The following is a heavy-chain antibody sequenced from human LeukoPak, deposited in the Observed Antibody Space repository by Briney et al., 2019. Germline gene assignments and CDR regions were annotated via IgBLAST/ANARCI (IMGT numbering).Heavy chain of an antibody. CDR1: GGSISSSSYY. CDR2: IYYSGST. CDR3: ARLCGRRCQGGDY. D-gene: IGHD2-21*01. Sequence: PSETLSLTCTVSGGSISSSSYYWGWIRQPPGKGLEWIGSIYYSGSTYYNPSLKSRVTISVDTSKNQFSLKLSSVTAADTAVYYCARLCGRRCQGGDYWGQGTLVTVSS. J-gene: IGHJ4*02. V-gene: IGHV4-39*01.